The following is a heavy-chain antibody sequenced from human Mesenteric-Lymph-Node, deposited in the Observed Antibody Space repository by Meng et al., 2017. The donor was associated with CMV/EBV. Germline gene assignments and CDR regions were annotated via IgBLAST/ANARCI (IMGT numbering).Heavy chain of an antibody. CDR3: ARDDY. CDR1: GFSFSSYA. CDR2: ISSSSSYI. V-gene: IGHV3-21*01. J-gene: IGHJ4*02. Sequence: GESLKISCAASGFSFSSYAMTWVRQAPGKGLEWVSSISSSSSYIYYADSVKGRFTISRDNAKNSLYLQMNSLRAEDTAVYYCARDDYWGQGTLVTVSS.